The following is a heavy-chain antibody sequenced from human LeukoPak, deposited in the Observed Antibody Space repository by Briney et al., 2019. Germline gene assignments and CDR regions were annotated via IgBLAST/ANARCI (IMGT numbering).Heavy chain of an antibody. V-gene: IGHV3-66*01. D-gene: IGHD6-13*01. Sequence: GFLRLSCAASGFTVSSNYMSWVRQAPGKGLEWVSVIYSGGSTYYADSVKGRFTISRDNSKNTLYLQMNSLRAEDTAVYYCARDVEGRAAAGTAGYWGQGTLVTVSS. CDR2: IYSGGST. J-gene: IGHJ4*02. CDR1: GFTVSSNY. CDR3: ARDVEGRAAAGTAGY.